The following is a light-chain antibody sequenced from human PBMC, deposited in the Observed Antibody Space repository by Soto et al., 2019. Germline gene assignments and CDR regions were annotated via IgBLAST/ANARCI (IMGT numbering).Light chain of an antibody. CDR2: GAS. J-gene: IGKJ2*01. CDR3: QQYGSSPPT. V-gene: IGKV3-20*01. CDR1: QSVSSSY. Sequence: EIVLTQPPGTLSLSPGERATLSCRASQSVSSSYLAWYQQKPGQAPRLLIYGASSRATGIPDRFSGSGSGTDFTLTISRLEPEDFAVYYCQQYGSSPPTFGHGTKREIK.